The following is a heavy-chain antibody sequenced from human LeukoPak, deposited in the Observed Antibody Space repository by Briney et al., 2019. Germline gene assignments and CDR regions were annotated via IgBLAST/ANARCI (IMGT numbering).Heavy chain of an antibody. CDR2: ISSSGDYI. J-gene: IGHJ5*02. CDR3: AKDLLAVAGTFDP. CDR1: GFTFTSYS. Sequence: GGSLRLSCAASGFTFTSYSMNWVRQAPGKGLEWVSSISSSGDYIYYADSVKGRFTISRDNAKTSLYLQMNSLRAEDTAVYYCAKDLLAVAGTFDPWGQGTLVTVSS. D-gene: IGHD6-19*01. V-gene: IGHV3-21*04.